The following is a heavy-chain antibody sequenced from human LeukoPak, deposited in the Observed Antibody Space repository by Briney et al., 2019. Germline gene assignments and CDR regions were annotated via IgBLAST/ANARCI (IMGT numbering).Heavy chain of an antibody. CDR2: ISGDGGST. CDR1: GFTFDNYA. J-gene: IGHJ1*01. CDR3: ARDSQEFFQH. V-gene: IGHV3-43*02. Sequence: GGSLRLSCAASGFTFDNYAIQWVRQAPGKGLEWVSLISGDGGSTYYADSMKGRFTISRDNSKNSLYLQMNSLRTEDTALYYCARDSQEFFQHWGQGTLVTVSS.